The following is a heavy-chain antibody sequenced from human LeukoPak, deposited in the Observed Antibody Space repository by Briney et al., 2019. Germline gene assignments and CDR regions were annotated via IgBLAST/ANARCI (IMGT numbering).Heavy chain of an antibody. CDR2: MNPNSGNT. Sequence: ASVKVSCKASGYTFTSYDINWVRQATGQGLEWMGWMNPNSGNTGYAQKFQGRVTMTRNTSISTAYMELSRLRHDDRARYYCARDRGDGYNYFMEVWGKGPTVTVSS. V-gene: IGHV1-8*01. D-gene: IGHD3-10*01. J-gene: IGHJ6*03. CDR3: ARDRGDGYNYFMEV. CDR1: GYTFTSYD.